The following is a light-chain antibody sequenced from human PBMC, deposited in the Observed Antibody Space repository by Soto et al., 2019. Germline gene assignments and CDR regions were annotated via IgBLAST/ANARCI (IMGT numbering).Light chain of an antibody. CDR1: SSDVDNYNN. CDR2: DVN. CDR3: CSYAGTYTRV. Sequence: QSALTQPRSVSGSPGQSVTISCTRTSSDVDNYNNVSWYQQNPGKAPKLLIYDVNKRPSGVPYRFSGSKSGNTASLTISGLQAGDEADYYCCSYAGTYTRVFGTGTKVTVL. V-gene: IGLV2-11*01. J-gene: IGLJ1*01.